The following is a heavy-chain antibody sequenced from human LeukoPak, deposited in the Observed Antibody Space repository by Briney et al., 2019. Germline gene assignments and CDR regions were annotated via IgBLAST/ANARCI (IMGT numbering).Heavy chain of an antibody. D-gene: IGHD2-15*01. V-gene: IGHV3-7*01. CDR1: GFTFSNYG. J-gene: IGHJ4*02. Sequence: GGSLRLSCAASGFTFSNYGMNWVRQAPGKGLEWVASIKEDGSEKYYVGSVKGRFTISRDNAKNSLFLQMNSLTVEDTAVYYCAKAGADIWGQGTLVTVSS. CDR3: AKAGADI. CDR2: IKEDGSEK.